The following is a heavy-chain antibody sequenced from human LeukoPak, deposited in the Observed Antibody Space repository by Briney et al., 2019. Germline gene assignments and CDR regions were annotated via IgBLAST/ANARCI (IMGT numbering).Heavy chain of an antibody. CDR3: VRGEQGSYYLA. CDR1: GYTFINYY. D-gene: IGHD1-26*01. Sequence: ASVKVSCKASGYTFINYYIHWLRQAPGQGLEWMGIINPSGGSTDYAQKFRGRVTMIRDTSTSTVYMDLSSLRSDDTAVYYCVRGEQGSYYLAWGQGTLVTVSS. CDR2: INPSGGST. V-gene: IGHV1-46*03. J-gene: IGHJ5*02.